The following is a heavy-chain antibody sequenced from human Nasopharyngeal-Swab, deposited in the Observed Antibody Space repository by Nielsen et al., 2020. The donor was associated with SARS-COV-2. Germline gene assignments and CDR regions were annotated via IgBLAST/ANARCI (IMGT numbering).Heavy chain of an antibody. CDR3: VREFEATGATYLDY. J-gene: IGHJ4*02. Sequence: ESLKISCAASGFAFTDYSMDWVRPAPGKGLEWVSYITSSSSTRYYADSVKGRFTVSRDNAKNSLYLQMSSLRDEDTAVYYCVREFEATGATYLDYWGLGTLFTVSS. D-gene: IGHD1-26*01. V-gene: IGHV3-48*02. CDR1: GFAFTDYS. CDR2: ITSSSSTR.